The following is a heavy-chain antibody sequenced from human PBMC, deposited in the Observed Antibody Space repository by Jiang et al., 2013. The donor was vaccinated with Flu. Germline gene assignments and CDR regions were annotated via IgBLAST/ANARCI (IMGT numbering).Heavy chain of an antibody. CDR3: AFGGGYYLSDFDY. Sequence: SGPGLVKPSETLSLTCTVSGGSISSSSYYWGWIRQPPGKGLEWIGSIYYSGSTYYNPSLKSRVTISVDTSKNQFSLKLSSVTAADTAVYYCAFGGGYYLSDFDYWGQGTLVTVSS. D-gene: IGHD3-3*01. CDR1: GGSISSSSYY. CDR2: IYYSGST. V-gene: IGHV4-39*01. J-gene: IGHJ4*02.